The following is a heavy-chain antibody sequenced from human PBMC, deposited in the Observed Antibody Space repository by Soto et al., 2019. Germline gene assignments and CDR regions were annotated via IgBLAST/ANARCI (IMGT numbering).Heavy chain of an antibody. CDR1: GYTFTSYG. CDR2: ISAYNGNT. CDR3: ARDLNPSYSSSWFRHAFDI. Sequence: QVQLVQSGAEVKKPGASVKVSCKASGYTFTSYGISWVRQAPGQGLEWMGWISAYNGNTNYAQKLQGRVTMTTDTSASTAYMELRSLRSDDTAVYYCARDLNPSYSSSWFRHAFDIWGQGTMVTVSS. J-gene: IGHJ3*02. V-gene: IGHV1-18*01. D-gene: IGHD6-13*01.